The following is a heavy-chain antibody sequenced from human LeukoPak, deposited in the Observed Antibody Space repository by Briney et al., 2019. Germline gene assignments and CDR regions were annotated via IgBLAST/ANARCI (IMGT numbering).Heavy chain of an antibody. CDR3: ARPPHELVSAAPFGY. CDR2: ILPNSGDT. V-gene: IGHV1-2*02. J-gene: IGHJ4*02. Sequence: GASVKVSCKASGYTFPLYYIHWLRQAPGEGLEWVGWILPNSGDTFYAQRFRGRVTMTSDTSTNAAYMDLYKLTSDDTAVYFCARPPHELVSAAPFGYWGQGTLVTVSS. CDR1: GYTFPLYY. D-gene: IGHD2-2*01.